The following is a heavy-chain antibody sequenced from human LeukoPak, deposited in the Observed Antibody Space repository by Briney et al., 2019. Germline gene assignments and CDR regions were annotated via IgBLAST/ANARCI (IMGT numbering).Heavy chain of an antibody. CDR2: IKTDGSIT. CDR1: GFTFSSYW. Sequence: GGSLRLSCAASGFTFSSYWMHWVRQAPRKGLVWVSRIKTDGSITNYADSVMGLFTISRDNAKNTLYLQMNCLQAEDTGVYYCARGAYSGYPGFDSWGQGTLVGVSS. D-gene: IGHD5-12*01. J-gene: IGHJ4*02. V-gene: IGHV3-74*01. CDR3: ARGAYSGYPGFDS.